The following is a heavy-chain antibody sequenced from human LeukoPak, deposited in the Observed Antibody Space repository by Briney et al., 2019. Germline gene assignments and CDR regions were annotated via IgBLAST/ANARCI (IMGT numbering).Heavy chain of an antibody. V-gene: IGHV3-23*01. J-gene: IGHJ4*02. D-gene: IGHD6-6*01. CDR3: AKWKYSNSGIDDY. CDR2: ISGSGDNT. Sequence: GGSLRLSCAASGFTFSSHAMSWVRQVPGKGLEWVSLISGSGDNTYYADSVKGRFTISRDNSKNMLYLQMNSLRAEDTAVYYCAKWKYSNSGIDDYWGQGTLVTVSS. CDR1: GFTFSSHA.